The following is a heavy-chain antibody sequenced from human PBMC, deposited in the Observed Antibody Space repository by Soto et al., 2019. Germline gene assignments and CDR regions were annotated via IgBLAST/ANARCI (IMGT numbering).Heavy chain of an antibody. Sequence: SETLSLTCTVSGGSISSYYWSWIRQPPGKGLEWIGYIYYSGSTNYNPSLKSRVTISVDTSKNQFSLKLSSVTAADTAVYYCARVSSGYWLHFDYWGQGTLVTVSS. V-gene: IGHV4-59*01. J-gene: IGHJ4*02. D-gene: IGHD3-22*01. CDR3: ARVSSGYWLHFDY. CDR2: IYYSGST. CDR1: GGSISSYY.